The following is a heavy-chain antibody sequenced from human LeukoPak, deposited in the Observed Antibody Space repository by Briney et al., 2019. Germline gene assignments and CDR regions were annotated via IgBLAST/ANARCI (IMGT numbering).Heavy chain of an antibody. Sequence: SETLSLTCAVYGGSFSGYYWSWIRQPPGKGLEWIGEINHSGSTNYNPSLKSRVTISVDTSKNQFSLKLSSVTAADTAVYYCARGLGSLIYSSSWYGPYYYYYGMDVWGQGTTVTVSS. CDR1: GGSFSGYY. J-gene: IGHJ6*02. CDR2: INHSGST. V-gene: IGHV4-34*01. CDR3: ARGLGSLIYSSSWYGPYYYYYGMDV. D-gene: IGHD6-13*01.